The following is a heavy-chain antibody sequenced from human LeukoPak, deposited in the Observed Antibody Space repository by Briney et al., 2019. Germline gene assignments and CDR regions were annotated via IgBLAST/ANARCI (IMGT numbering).Heavy chain of an antibody. Sequence: SETLSLTCTVSGGSISSSSYYWGWIRQPPGKGLEWIGEIYHSGSANYNPSLKSRVTISVDKSKNQLSLILSSVTAADTAVYYCARDVGARLPGYWGQGTLVTVSS. J-gene: IGHJ4*02. CDR1: GGSISSSSYY. CDR3: ARDVGARLPGY. CDR2: IYHSGSA. V-gene: IGHV4-39*07. D-gene: IGHD6-6*01.